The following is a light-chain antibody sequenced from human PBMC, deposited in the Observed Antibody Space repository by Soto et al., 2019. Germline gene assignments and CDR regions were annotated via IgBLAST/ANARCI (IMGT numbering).Light chain of an antibody. CDR2: DVS. CDR1: SSDVGSYNF. V-gene: IGLV2-14*03. CDR3: SSYTSISTWV. Sequence: QSALTQPASVSGSPGQSITISCTGTSSDVGSYNFVSWYQQRPGKAPKIMIYDVSNRPSGVSNRFSGFKSGNTASLTISGLQAADEADYYCSSYTSISTWVFGGGTKLTVL. J-gene: IGLJ3*02.